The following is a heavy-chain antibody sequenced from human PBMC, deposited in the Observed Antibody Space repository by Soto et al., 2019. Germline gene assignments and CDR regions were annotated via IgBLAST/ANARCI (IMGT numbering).Heavy chain of an antibody. J-gene: IGHJ4*02. V-gene: IGHV3-23*01. CDR2: ISGSGGST. D-gene: IGHD3-3*01. Sequence: GGSLRLSCAASGFTFSSYAMSWFRQAPGKGLEWVSAISGSGGSTYYADSVKGRFTISRDNSKNTLYLQMNSLRAEDTAVYYCAKEIRDFWSGRYFDYWGQGTLVTVSS. CDR1: GFTFSSYA. CDR3: AKEIRDFWSGRYFDY.